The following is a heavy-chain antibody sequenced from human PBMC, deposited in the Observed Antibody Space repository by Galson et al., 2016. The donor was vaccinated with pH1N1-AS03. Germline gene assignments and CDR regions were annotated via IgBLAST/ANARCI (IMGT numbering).Heavy chain of an antibody. Sequence: SLRLSCAASGFAFSNYGMHWVRQAPGKGPEWVAFIGHDGTTKLHEDSVKGRIAISRDNSQNTLYQQLNSLTAEDTAVYYCAKDWNHTIDYWGQGTLVTVPS. D-gene: IGHD1-1*01. CDR2: IGHDGTTK. J-gene: IGHJ4*02. V-gene: IGHV3-30*02. CDR1: GFAFSNYG. CDR3: AKDWNHTIDY.